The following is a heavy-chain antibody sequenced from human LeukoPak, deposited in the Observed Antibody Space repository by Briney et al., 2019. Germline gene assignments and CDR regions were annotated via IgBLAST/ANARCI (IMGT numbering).Heavy chain of an antibody. J-gene: IGHJ4*02. CDR1: GYTFTSYG. CDR3: SREPRIIYSYGRLNAY. Sequence: ASVKVSCKASGYTFTSYGISWVRQAPGQGLEWMGWISVSNGNTNSAQKLQGRVTMTTSTSTSTDYMELRSLRSDDTDVYECSREPRIIYSYGRLNAYWGQGTLVIVSS. V-gene: IGHV1-18*01. D-gene: IGHD5-18*01. CDR2: ISVSNGNT.